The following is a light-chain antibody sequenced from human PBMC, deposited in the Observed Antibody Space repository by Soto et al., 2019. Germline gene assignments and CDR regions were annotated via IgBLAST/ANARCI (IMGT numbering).Light chain of an antibody. CDR2: EVT. CDR1: ASDVGVYNY. Sequence: QSALAQPPSASGSLGQSVTISCTGTASDVGVYNYVSWYQQHPGKAPKLMIYEVTKRPSGVPDRFSGSKSGNTASLTVSGLRAEDEADYYCSSYAGSSTLYVFGTGTKVTVL. V-gene: IGLV2-8*01. J-gene: IGLJ1*01. CDR3: SSYAGSSTLYV.